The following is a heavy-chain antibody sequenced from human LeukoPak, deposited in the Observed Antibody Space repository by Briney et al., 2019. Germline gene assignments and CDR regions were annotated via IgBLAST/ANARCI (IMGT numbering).Heavy chain of an antibody. J-gene: IGHJ4*02. Sequence: SVKVSCKASGFTFTSSAVQWVRQARGQRLEWIGWIVVGSGNTNYAQKFQERVTVTRDMSTSTAYMELSSLRSEDTAVYYCAAGSGSYRERPDYWGQGTLVTVSS. CDR2: IVVGSGNT. CDR1: GFTFTSSA. CDR3: AAGSGSYRERPDY. V-gene: IGHV1-58*01. D-gene: IGHD1-26*01.